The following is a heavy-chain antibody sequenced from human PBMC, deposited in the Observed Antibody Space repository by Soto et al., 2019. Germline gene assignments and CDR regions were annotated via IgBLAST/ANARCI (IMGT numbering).Heavy chain of an antibody. D-gene: IGHD2-2*01. Sequence: GASVKVSCKASGGTFSSYAISWVRQAPGQGLEWMGGIIPIFGTANYAQKFQGRVTITADESTSTAYMELSSLRSEDTAVYYCALGKRALGKLVPAAPFWVQGTLVTVSS. V-gene: IGHV1-69*13. J-gene: IGHJ4*02. CDR1: GGTFSSYA. CDR3: ALGKRALGKLVPAAPF. CDR2: IIPIFGTA.